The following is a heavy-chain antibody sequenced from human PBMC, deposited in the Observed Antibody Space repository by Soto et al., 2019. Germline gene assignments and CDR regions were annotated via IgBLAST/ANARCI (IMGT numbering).Heavy chain of an antibody. V-gene: IGHV4-59*01. J-gene: IGHJ6*02. CDR3: AREGRITMVRASSGGFAGMDV. CDR2: IYYSGST. Sequence: PSETLSLTCTVSGGSISSYYWSWIRQPPGKGLEWIGYIYYSGSTNYNPSLKSRVTISVDTPKNQFSLKLSSVTAADTAVYYCAREGRITMVRASSGGFAGMDVWGQGTTVTVSS. CDR1: GGSISSYY. D-gene: IGHD3-10*01.